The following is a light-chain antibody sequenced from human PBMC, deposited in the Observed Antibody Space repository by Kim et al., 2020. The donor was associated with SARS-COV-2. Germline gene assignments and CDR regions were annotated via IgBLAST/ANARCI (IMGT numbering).Light chain of an antibody. J-gene: IGKJ2*01. V-gene: IGKV3-20*01. Sequence: LSPVQRVSLACRASQSLSSGYIAWYQLRPGQAPRLLLYGASTRATGIPDRFSGSGSGTDFTLTITRLEPEDFAVYSCLQYDSPPYTFGRGTKLEI. CDR2: GAS. CDR1: QSLSSGY. CDR3: LQYDSPPYT.